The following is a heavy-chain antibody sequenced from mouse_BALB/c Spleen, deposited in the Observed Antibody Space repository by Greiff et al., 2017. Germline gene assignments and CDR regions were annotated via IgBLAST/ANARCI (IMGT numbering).Heavy chain of an antibody. CDR3: ARGDYRYDVGYYYAMDY. CDR2: IYPGSGNT. D-gene: IGHD2-14*01. J-gene: IGHJ4*01. Sequence: LQESGPELVKPGASVKISCKASGYTFTDYYINWVKQKPGQGLEWIGWIYPGSGNTKYNEKFKGKATLTVDTSSSTAYMQLSSLTSEDTAVYFCARGDYRYDVGYYYAMDYWGQGTSVTVSS. CDR1: GYTFTDYY. V-gene: IGHV1-84*02.